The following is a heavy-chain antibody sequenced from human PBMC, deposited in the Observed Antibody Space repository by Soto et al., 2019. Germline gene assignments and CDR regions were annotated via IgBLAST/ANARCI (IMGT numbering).Heavy chain of an antibody. CDR1: VFTFGDYA. CDR2: IRSKAYGVTT. CDR3: ARDKPNIAARLYYYGMDV. V-gene: IGHV3-49*04. Sequence: GGSLRLGCTASVFTFGDYAMSWVRQAPGKGLELVGFIRSKAYGVTTEYAASVKGRFTISRDDSKSIAYLQMNSLKTEDTAVYYCARDKPNIAARLYYYGMDVWGQGTTVTVSS. J-gene: IGHJ6*02. D-gene: IGHD6-6*01.